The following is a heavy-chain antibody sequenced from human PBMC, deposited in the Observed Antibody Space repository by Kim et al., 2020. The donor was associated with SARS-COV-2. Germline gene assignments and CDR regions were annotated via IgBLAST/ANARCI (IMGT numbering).Heavy chain of an antibody. CDR3: AGVESFVGRGGLWFDY. J-gene: IGHJ4*02. D-gene: IGHD2-15*01. Sequence: ASVKVSCKASGYTFTGYYMHWVRQAPGQGLEWMGRINPNSGGTNYAQKFQGRVTMTRDTSISTAYMELSRLRSDDTAVYYCAGVESFVGRGGLWFDYWGQGTLVTVSS. CDR1: GYTFTGYY. CDR2: INPNSGGT. V-gene: IGHV1-2*06.